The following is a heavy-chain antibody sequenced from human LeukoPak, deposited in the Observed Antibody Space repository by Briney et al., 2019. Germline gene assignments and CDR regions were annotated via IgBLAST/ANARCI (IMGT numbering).Heavy chain of an antibody. Sequence: GGSLRLSCAASGFTFSSYAMHWVRQAPGKGLEWVAVISYDGSNKYYADSVKGRFTISRDNSKNTLYLQMNSLRAEDTAVYYCARAHKPRWCQMCYGMDVRGQGTTVTVSS. CDR2: ISYDGSNK. J-gene: IGHJ6*02. CDR1: GFTFSSYA. CDR3: ARAHKPRWCQMCYGMDV. V-gene: IGHV3-30*04. D-gene: IGHD2-21*01.